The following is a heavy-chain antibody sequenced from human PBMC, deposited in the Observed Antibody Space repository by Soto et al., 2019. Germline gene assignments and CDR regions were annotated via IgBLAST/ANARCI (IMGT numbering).Heavy chain of an antibody. D-gene: IGHD3-16*01. Sequence: ASVKVSCKVSGYTLTELSMHWVRQAPGKGLEWMGGFDPEDGETIYAQKFQGRVTMTEDTSTDTAYMELSSLRSEDTAVYYCATLETPIMSWGPYEYFQHWGQGTLVTVSS. CDR3: ATLETPIMSWGPYEYFQH. V-gene: IGHV1-24*01. CDR2: FDPEDGET. J-gene: IGHJ1*01. CDR1: GYTLTELS.